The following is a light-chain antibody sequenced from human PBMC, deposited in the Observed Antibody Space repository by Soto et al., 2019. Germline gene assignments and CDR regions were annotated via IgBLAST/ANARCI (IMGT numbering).Light chain of an antibody. CDR1: SGQNNI. J-gene: IGLJ2*01. V-gene: IGLV4-60*03. CDR3: ETWDIDAQVV. Sequence: QSVLTQSSSASASLGSSVKLTCTLISGQNNIAAWHQQQPGKAPRYLMKIEGNGRYKKGSGVPDRFSGSSSGADRYLTISDLQSEDEADYYCETWDIDAQVVFGGGTKVTVL. CDR2: IEGNGRY.